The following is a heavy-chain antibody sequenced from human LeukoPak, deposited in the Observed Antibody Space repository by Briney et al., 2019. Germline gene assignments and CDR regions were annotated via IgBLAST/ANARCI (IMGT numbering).Heavy chain of an antibody. CDR2: ISGSGGST. CDR1: GFTFSSYA. J-gene: IGHJ4*02. V-gene: IGHV3-23*01. D-gene: IGHD5-12*01. Sequence: GGSLRLSCAASGFTFSSYAMSWVRQAPGKGLEWVSAISGSGGSTYYADSVKGRFTISRDNSKNTLYLQMNSLRAEDTAAYYCAKDPRAPGIRLYYFDYWGQGTLVTVSS. CDR3: AKDPRAPGIRLYYFDY.